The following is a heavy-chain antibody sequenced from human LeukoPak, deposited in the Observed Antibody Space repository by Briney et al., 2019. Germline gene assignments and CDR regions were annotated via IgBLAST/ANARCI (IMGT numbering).Heavy chain of an antibody. CDR2: TNPNSGGT. Sequence: ASVKVSCKASGYTFTGYYMHWVRQAPGQGLEWMGWTNPNSGGTNYAQKFQGWVTMTRDTSISTAYMELSRLRSDDTAVYYCARGGDIVVVVAATLNWFDPWGQGTLVTVSS. D-gene: IGHD2-15*01. CDR1: GYTFTGYY. J-gene: IGHJ5*02. V-gene: IGHV1-2*04. CDR3: ARGGDIVVVVAATLNWFDP.